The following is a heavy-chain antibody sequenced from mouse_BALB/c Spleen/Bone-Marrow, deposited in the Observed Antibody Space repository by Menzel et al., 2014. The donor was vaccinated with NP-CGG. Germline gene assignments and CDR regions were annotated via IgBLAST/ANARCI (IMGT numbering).Heavy chain of an antibody. Sequence: EVMLVESGGGLAQPGGSLRLSCATSGFTFTDYYMSWVRQPPGKALEWLGFSRNKANGYTTEYSASVKGRFTISRDNSQSILYLQMNTLRAEDSATYYCARDINYDIYWYFDVWVAGTTVTVSS. J-gene: IGHJ1*01. V-gene: IGHV7-3*02. CDR2: SRNKANGYTT. CDR3: ARDINYDIYWYFDV. CDR1: GFTFTDYY. D-gene: IGHD2-4*01.